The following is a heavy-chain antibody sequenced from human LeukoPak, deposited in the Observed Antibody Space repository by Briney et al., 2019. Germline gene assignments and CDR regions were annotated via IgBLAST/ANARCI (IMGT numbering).Heavy chain of an antibody. D-gene: IGHD3-22*01. V-gene: IGHV3-21*01. CDR1: GFTFSSYS. CDR3: ARDPTYYYDSSGSRPYYFDY. Sequence: GGSLRLSCAASGFTFSSYSMSWVRQAPGKGVEWVSSISSSSSYIYYADSVKGRFTISRDNAKNSLYLQMNSLRAEDTAVYYCARDPTYYYDSSGSRPYYFDYWGQGTLVTVSS. CDR2: ISSSSSYI. J-gene: IGHJ4*02.